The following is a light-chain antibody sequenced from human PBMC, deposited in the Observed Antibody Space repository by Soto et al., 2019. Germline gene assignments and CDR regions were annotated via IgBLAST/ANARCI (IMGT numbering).Light chain of an antibody. Sequence: EILLTQSPGTMSFSPGDRATLSCRASQRLRSDYFAWYQQRSGQLPRLLIYGTSIRATGIPDRFSGSGSGTDFTLTIARLEAEDFAVYYCQQYSSASAWTFGQGTNVDIK. CDR1: QRLRSDY. CDR3: QQYSSASAWT. V-gene: IGKV3-20*01. J-gene: IGKJ1*01. CDR2: GTS.